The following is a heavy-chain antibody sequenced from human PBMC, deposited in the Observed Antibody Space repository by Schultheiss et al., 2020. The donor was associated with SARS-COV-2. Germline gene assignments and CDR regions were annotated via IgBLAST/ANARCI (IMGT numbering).Heavy chain of an antibody. CDR2: ISSNGGST. CDR3: ARVRVAVAGRYWYFDL. D-gene: IGHD6-19*01. V-gene: IGHV3-64D*06. J-gene: IGHJ2*01. Sequence: ESLKISCAASGFTFSSYAMHWVRQAPGKGLEYVSAISSNGGSTYYADSVKGRFTISRDNSKNTLYLQMSSLRAEDTAVYYCARVRVAVAGRYWYFDLWGRGTLVTVSS. CDR1: GFTFSSYA.